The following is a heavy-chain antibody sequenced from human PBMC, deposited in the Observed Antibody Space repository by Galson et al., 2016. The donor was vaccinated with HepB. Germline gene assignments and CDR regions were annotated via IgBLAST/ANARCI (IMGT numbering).Heavy chain of an antibody. CDR3: SRDGEARRLDY. J-gene: IGHJ4*02. D-gene: IGHD3-10*01. CDR1: GLTFSSYA. Sequence: SLRLSCAASGLTFSSYAMHWVRQAPGKGLEWVAVISYDGSNKYYADSVKGRFTISRDNSKNTLYLQMNSLRTEDTAVYYCSRDGEARRLDYWGRGNLGTLS. CDR2: ISYDGSNK. V-gene: IGHV3-30*04.